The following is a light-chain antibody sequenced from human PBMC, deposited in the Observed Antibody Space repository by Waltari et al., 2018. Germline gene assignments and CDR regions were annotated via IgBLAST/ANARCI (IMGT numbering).Light chain of an antibody. CDR2: VVT. Sequence: QAVPTQPPSVSGSPGQSVTISCTGTSNDIGYYNAVYWYQQHPGKAPKISFYVVTQRPEGVSVRFACSKSGNSASRTISGLQAEDEADYYCSSYAGSTTVLFGGGTRLTVL. CDR3: SSYAGSTTVL. V-gene: IGLV2-11*01. CDR1: SNDIGYYNA. J-gene: IGLJ2*01.